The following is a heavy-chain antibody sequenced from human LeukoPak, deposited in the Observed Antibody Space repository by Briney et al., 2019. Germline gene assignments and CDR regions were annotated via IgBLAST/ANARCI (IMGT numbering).Heavy chain of an antibody. D-gene: IGHD5-12*01. CDR3: TRASISSTPYYFDY. Sequence: GGSLRLPCAASGFTFSDHYMDWVRQAPGKGLEWVCRIRNKANSYTTEYAASVKGRFTVSRDDSKNSLFLQMLSLKTEDTAMYYCTRASISSTPYYFDYWGQGALVTVSS. V-gene: IGHV3-72*01. J-gene: IGHJ4*02. CDR1: GFTFSDHY. CDR2: IRNKANSYTT.